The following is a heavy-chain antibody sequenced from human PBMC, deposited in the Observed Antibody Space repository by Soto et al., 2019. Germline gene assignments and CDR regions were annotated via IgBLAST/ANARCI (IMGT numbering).Heavy chain of an antibody. CDR1: GFSVSSHW. D-gene: IGHD3-16*02. CDR3: ARVYYDYIWGSYPLVY. J-gene: IGHJ4*02. V-gene: IGHV3-7*01. CDR2: IKQDGSEK. Sequence: PGGSLKLSCAASGFSVSSHWMSWVRQAPGKGLEWLASIKQDGSEKHYVDSVKGRFTISRDNAKNSLYLQMNSLRVEDTAVYYFARVYYDYIWGSYPLVYWGQGTLVTVSS.